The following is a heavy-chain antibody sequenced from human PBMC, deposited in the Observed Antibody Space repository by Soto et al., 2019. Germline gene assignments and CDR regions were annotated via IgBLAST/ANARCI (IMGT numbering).Heavy chain of an antibody. CDR2: ISGSGGST. V-gene: IGHV3-23*01. J-gene: IGHJ5*02. CDR1: GFTFSSYA. Sequence: GGSLRLSCAASGFTFSSYAMSWVRQAPGKGLEWVSEISGSGGSTYYADSVKGRFTISRDNSKNTLYLQMNSLRAEDTAVYYCAKDPVAVAGYNWLDHWGQGTLVTVSS. D-gene: IGHD6-19*01. CDR3: AKDPVAVAGYNWLDH.